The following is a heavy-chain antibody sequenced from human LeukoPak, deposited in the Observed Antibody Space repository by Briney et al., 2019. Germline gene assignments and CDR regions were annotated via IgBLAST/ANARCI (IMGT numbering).Heavy chain of an antibody. CDR2: IYTSGST. CDR3: AREGLDSYGSYYYYYYMDV. J-gene: IGHJ6*03. V-gene: IGHV4-61*02. D-gene: IGHD5-18*01. CDR1: GGSISSGSYY. Sequence: SQTLSLTCTVSGGSISSGSYYWGWIRQPAGKGLEWIGCIYTSGSTNYNPSPKSRVTISVDTSKNQFSLKLSSVTAADTAVYYCAREGLDSYGSYYYYYYMDVWGKGTTVTVSS.